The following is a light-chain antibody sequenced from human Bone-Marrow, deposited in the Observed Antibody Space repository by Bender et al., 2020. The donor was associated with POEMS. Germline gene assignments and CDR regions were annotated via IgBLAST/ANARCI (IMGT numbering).Light chain of an antibody. J-gene: IGLJ3*02. CDR1: SGDIGGYNF. CDR3: CSYAGNSAWV. CDR2: EVS. Sequence: QSVLTQPASVSGSPGQSITISCTGTSGDIGGYNFVSWYQQHPGKAPKLMISEVSKRPSGVSNRFSGSKSGNTASLTISGLQAEDEADYYCCSYAGNSAWVFGGGTKLTVL. V-gene: IGLV2-23*02.